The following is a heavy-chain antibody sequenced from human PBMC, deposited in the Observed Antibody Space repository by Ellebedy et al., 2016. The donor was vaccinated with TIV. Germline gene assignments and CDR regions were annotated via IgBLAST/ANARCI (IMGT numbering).Heavy chain of an antibody. V-gene: IGHV5-51*01. CDR2: IDPGDSDA. Sequence: PGGSLRLSCKGSGYTFTNHWIAWVRQMPGKGLEWMGIIDPGDSDARYNPSFEGQVTISADKSVTTAYLRLSSLKTSDTATYYCARHSHYLFYFNGMDDWGQGTTVTVSS. D-gene: IGHD1-26*01. J-gene: IGHJ6*02. CDR3: ARHSHYLFYFNGMDD. CDR1: GYTFTNHW.